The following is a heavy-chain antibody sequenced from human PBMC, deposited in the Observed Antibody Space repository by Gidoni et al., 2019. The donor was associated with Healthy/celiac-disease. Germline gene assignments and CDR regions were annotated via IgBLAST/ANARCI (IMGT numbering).Heavy chain of an antibody. V-gene: IGHV3-23*01. CDR2: ISGSGGST. CDR1: GPTFSTYA. CDR3: AKDVAFWSGYGERPDDY. D-gene: IGHD3-3*01. Sequence: EVQPLESGGGLVQPGGSLCPSCAASGPTFSTYAMSWVSQAPGKGLEWVSAISGSGGSTYYADSVKGRFTISRDNSKNTLYLQMNSLRAEDTAVYYCAKDVAFWSGYGERPDDYWGQGTLVTVSS. J-gene: IGHJ4*02.